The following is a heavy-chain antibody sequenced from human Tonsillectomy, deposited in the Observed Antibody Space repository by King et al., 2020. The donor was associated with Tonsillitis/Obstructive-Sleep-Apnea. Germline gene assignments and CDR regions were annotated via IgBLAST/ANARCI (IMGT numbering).Heavy chain of an antibody. D-gene: IGHD6-13*01. V-gene: IGHV4-39*01. CDR3: ARHTIASSSGNCFDP. Sequence: QLQESGPGLVKPSETLSLTCTVSGGSISTHSYYWAWIRQPPGKGLEWIGSIYYGGTTYYNPSLRSRITISVDTSQNQFSLNLSSLTAADTAVYYCARHTIASSSGNCFDPWGQGALVTVSS. J-gene: IGHJ5*02. CDR2: IYYGGTT. CDR1: GGSISTHSYY.